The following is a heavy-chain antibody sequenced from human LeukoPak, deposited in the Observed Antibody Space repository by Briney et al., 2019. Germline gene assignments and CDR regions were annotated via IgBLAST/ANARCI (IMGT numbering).Heavy chain of an antibody. CDR1: GYTFTSYG. J-gene: IGHJ6*02. D-gene: IGHD3-22*01. V-gene: IGHV1-18*01. CDR2: TSAYNGNT. Sequence: ASVKVSCKASGYTFTSYGISWVRQAPGQGLEWMGWTSAYNGNTNYAQKLQGRVTMTTDTSTSTAYMELRSLRSDDTAVYYCARVPYYYDSSGYYGYYYYYYGMDVWGQGTTVTVSS. CDR3: ARVPYYYDSSGYYGYYYYYYGMDV.